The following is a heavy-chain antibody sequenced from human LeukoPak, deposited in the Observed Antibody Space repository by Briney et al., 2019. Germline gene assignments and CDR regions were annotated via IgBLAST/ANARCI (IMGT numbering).Heavy chain of an antibody. J-gene: IGHJ4*02. CDR2: IIPIFGTA. CDR3: AGVSGYRIIFDY. CDR1: GGTFSSYA. D-gene: IGHD3-22*01. Sequence: SVKVSCKDSGGTFSSYAISWVRQAPGQGLEWMGGIIPIFGTANYAQKFQGRVTITADESTSTAYMELSSLRSEDTAVYYCAGVSGYRIIFDYWGQGTLVTVSS. V-gene: IGHV1-69*13.